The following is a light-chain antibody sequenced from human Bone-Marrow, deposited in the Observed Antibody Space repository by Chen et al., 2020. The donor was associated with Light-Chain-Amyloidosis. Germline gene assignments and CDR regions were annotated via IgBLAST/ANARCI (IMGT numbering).Light chain of an antibody. Sequence: QSALTQPDAVSGSPGQSITTSCPGTSSDVGGYNYVSWYQQHPGKAPKLMIYEVSNRPSGVSNRFSGSKSGNTASLTISGLQAEDEADYYCSSYTSSSTLVFGTGTKVTVL. CDR2: EVS. V-gene: IGLV2-14*01. J-gene: IGLJ1*01. CDR1: SSDVGGYNY. CDR3: SSYTSSSTLV.